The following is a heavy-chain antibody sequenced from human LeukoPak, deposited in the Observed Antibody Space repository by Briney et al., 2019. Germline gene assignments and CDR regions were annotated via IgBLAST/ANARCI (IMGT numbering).Heavy chain of an antibody. D-gene: IGHD3-10*01. CDR1: GGAISSQY. CDR2: VYPSGST. V-gene: IGHV4-4*07. Sequence: SETLSLTCTVSGGAISSQYWSWIRQPAGKGLEYIGRVYPSGSTNDNPSLKGRVTMSIDTSKNQFSLRLNSVTAADSAVYYCAKSSAGRGWFDPWGQGTLVTVSS. J-gene: IGHJ5*02. CDR3: AKSSAGRGWFDP.